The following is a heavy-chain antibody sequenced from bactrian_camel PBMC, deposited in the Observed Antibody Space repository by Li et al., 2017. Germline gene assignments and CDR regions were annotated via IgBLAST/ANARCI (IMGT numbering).Heavy chain of an antibody. CDR1: RFIDANYC. J-gene: IGHJ4*01. D-gene: IGHD3*01. V-gene: IGHV3S60*01. CDR3: AAQLGYGARTRLNLPGFSGYFDN. CDR2: IQPFSDAK. Sequence: QLVESGGGSVKSGGSLTLSCIPSRFIDANYCMGWFRQAPGKEREGVAIIQPFSDAKYYADSVKGRFTIFQDPTKNAVYLQMDSLTPEDTAMYYCAAQLGYGARTRLNLPGFSGYFDNWGRGTQVTVS.